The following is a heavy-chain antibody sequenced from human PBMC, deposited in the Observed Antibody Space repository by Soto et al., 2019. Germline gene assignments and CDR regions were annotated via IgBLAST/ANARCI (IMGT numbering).Heavy chain of an antibody. CDR1: GGSISSSSYY. CDR3: ARTFISMVRAPQAEWFAP. V-gene: IGHV4-39*01. Sequence: PSETLSLTCTVSGGSISSSSYYWGWFRQPPGKGLEWIGSIYYSGSTYYNPSLKSRVTISVDTSKNQFSLKLSSMTAADTAVYYCARTFISMVRAPQAEWFAPWGQGSLVTVSS. CDR2: IYYSGST. J-gene: IGHJ5*02. D-gene: IGHD3-10*01.